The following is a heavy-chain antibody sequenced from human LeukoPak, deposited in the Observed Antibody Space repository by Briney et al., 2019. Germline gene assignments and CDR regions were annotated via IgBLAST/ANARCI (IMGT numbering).Heavy chain of an antibody. CDR2: ISYDGSNI. Sequence: GGSLRLSCAASGFTFSSYAMHWVRQAPGKGLEWVAVISYDGSNIYYADSVKGRFTISRDNSKNTLYLQMNSLRAEDTAVYYCARLGSRLVDYWGQGTLVTVSS. J-gene: IGHJ4*02. CDR3: ARLGSRLVDY. D-gene: IGHD6-25*01. CDR1: GFTFSSYA. V-gene: IGHV3-30-3*01.